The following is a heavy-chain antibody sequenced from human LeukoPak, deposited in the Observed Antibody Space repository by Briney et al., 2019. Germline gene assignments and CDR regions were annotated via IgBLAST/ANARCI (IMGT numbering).Heavy chain of an antibody. J-gene: IGHJ4*02. CDR3: ARHERGAENLDY. CDR2: VSYSGRT. V-gene: IGHV4-59*08. D-gene: IGHD1-1*01. CDR1: GASISNYY. Sequence: SETLSLTCTVSGASISNYYGSWIRQPPGKGLECIGYVSYSGRTNHNPSLKSRVTISADTSKNQFSLKLTSVTAADTAVYYCARHERGAENLDYWGQGTLVTVSS.